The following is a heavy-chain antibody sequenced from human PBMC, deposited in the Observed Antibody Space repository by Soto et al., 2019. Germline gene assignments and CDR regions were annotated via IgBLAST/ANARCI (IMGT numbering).Heavy chain of an antibody. CDR2: IYYSGST. Sequence: SETLSLTCTVSGGSISSYYWSWIRQPPGKGLEWIGNIYYSGSTNYNPSLKSRVTISVDTSKNQFSLKLSSVTAADTAVYYCARDRPAFKSFGSGMDVWGQGTTVTVSS. D-gene: IGHD3-16*01. V-gene: IGHV4-59*01. CDR1: GGSISSYY. J-gene: IGHJ6*02. CDR3: ARDRPAFKSFGSGMDV.